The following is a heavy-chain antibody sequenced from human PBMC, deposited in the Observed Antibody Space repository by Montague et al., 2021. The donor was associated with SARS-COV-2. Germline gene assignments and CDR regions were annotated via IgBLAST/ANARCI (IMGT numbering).Heavy chain of an antibody. Sequence: SLRLSCAASGFPFSSYAMHWVRQAPGKGLEWVAVISCDGSNKYYVDSVKGRFTISRDNSKNTLYLQMNSLRAEDTAVYYCAREGLGNYYDSSGYYPFDYWGQGTLVTVSS. D-gene: IGHD3-22*01. CDR3: AREGLGNYYDSSGYYPFDY. CDR2: ISCDGSNK. V-gene: IGHV3-30*04. J-gene: IGHJ4*02. CDR1: GFPFSSYA.